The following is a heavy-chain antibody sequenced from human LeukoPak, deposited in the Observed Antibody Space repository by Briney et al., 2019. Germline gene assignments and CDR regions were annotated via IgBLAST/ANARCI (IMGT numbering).Heavy chain of an antibody. Sequence: GASVKVTCKASGFTFTSYYMHWVRQAPGQGLEWMGIINPSGSYTSYAQKFQGRVTMTRDTSTSTVYMELSSLRSEDTAVYYCARDNSGGSTWWFDPWGQGTLVTVSS. CDR3: ARDNSGGSTWWFDP. V-gene: IGHV1-46*01. CDR1: GFTFTSYY. J-gene: IGHJ5*02. CDR2: INPSGSYT. D-gene: IGHD2-15*01.